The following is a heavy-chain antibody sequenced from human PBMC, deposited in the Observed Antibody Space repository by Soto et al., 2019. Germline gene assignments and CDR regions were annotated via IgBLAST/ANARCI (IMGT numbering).Heavy chain of an antibody. D-gene: IGHD6-19*01. CDR3: AREKWLVRRNDPFDI. J-gene: IGHJ3*02. V-gene: IGHV1-46*01. CDR1: GYTFINYY. CDR2: INPNGGST. Sequence: QVQLVQSGAEVKKPGASVKVSCKASGYTFINYYMHWVRQAPGQGLEWMGIINPNGGSTTYAQKLQGRVTWTRDTSTNTVKMELSSLRSEDTAVYYCAREKWLVRRNDPFDIWGQGTMVTVSS.